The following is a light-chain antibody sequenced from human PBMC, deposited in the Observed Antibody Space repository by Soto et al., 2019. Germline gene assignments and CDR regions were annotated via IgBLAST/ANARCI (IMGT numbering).Light chain of an antibody. CDR3: QQYYSDPLT. CDR2: WSS. J-gene: IGKJ4*01. CDR1: QSLLSSLDNRNY. V-gene: IGKV4-1*01. Sequence: DIVLTQSPDSLAVSLGERAAINCKSSQSLLSSLDNRNYLAWYQQKPGQSPTLLLSWSSTRASGVPDRFTGSGSETDFTLTISSLQAEDVAVYYCQQYYSDPLTFGGGTKVEIK.